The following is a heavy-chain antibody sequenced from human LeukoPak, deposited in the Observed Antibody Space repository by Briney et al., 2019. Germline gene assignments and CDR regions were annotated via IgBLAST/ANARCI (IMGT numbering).Heavy chain of an antibody. V-gene: IGHV3-48*02. CDR1: GFTFSSPG. D-gene: IGHD4-17*01. CDR3: ARDADYGDYARPLGY. Sequence: GGSLRLSCAASGFTFSSPGMSWVRQAPGKGLEWVSYISSSTIYYADSVKGRFTISRDNAKSSLYLQMDSLRDEDTAVYYCARDADYGDYARPLGYWGQGTLVTVSS. CDR2: ISSSTI. J-gene: IGHJ4*02.